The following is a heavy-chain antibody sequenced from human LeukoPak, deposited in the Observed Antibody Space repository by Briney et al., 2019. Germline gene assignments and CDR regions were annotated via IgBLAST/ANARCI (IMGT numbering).Heavy chain of an antibody. Sequence: SETLSLTCTVSGGSISSSSYYWGWIRQPPGKGLEWIGSIYYSGSTYYNPSLKSRVTISVDTSKNQFSLKLSSVTAADTAVYYCARLPVGGSYLRQYAFDIWGQGTMVTVSS. D-gene: IGHD1-26*01. CDR1: GGSISSSSYY. CDR2: IYYSGST. CDR3: ARLPVGGSYLRQYAFDI. J-gene: IGHJ3*02. V-gene: IGHV4-39*01.